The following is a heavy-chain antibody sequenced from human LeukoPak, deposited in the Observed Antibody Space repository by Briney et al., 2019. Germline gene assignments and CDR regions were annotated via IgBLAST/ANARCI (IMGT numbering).Heavy chain of an antibody. CDR2: VKEAGRQK. CDR1: GFTLSRYR. Sequence: GGAHRLSCADSGFTLSRYRMSWVRQAPGKGLERVARVKEAGRQKNSADPLGGRSPTSRANAKKPLVLKMNSLRVETPPLYNFPREAYWGPGTLVTVSS. V-gene: IGHV3-7*03. CDR3: PREAY. J-gene: IGHJ4*02.